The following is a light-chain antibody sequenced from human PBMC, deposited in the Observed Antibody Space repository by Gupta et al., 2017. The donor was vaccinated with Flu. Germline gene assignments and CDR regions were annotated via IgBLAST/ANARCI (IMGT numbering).Light chain of an antibody. CDR3: QSYDSSLSGSRV. CDR2: ANN. Sequence: QFVLTHPPSVSGAPGQWVTISCTGTSSNIGAGYDVYWYQQLPGTAPKLLIYANNTRPSWGPDRFSDSKSGTSASLTITRLQAEDEADYYCQSYDSSLSGSRVFGGGTKLTVL. J-gene: IGLJ3*02. CDR1: SSNIGAGYD. V-gene: IGLV1-40*01.